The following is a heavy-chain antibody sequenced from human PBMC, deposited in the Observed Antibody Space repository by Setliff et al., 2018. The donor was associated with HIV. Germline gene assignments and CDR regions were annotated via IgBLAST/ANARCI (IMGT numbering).Heavy chain of an antibody. D-gene: IGHD2-15*01. V-gene: IGHV3-74*01. CDR2: IDSDGSDT. J-gene: IGHJ4*02. CDR3: AKHHYCSGSSCSYDF. CDR1: GLTFSNYW. Sequence: GGSLRLSCAASGLTFSNYWTHWVRQAPGKGLEWVSRIDSDGSDTNYADSVKGRFTISRDNSKNTVFLQMNSLRAEDTAVYFCAKHHYCSGSSCSYDFWGRGTLVTVSS.